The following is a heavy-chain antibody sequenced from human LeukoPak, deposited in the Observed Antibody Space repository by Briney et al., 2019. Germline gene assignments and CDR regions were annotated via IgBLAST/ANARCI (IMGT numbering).Heavy chain of an antibody. CDR2: FSGYNGNT. CDR1: GYTFTSYG. D-gene: IGHD3-22*01. CDR3: ARAYSSGAKDAFDI. V-gene: IGHV1-18*01. Sequence: ASVKVSCKASGYTFTSYGISWVRQAPGQGLEWMGWFSGYNGNTDYAQKPQGRVTMTRDTSTSTVYMELSSLRSEDTAVYYCARAYSSGAKDAFDIWGQGTMVTVSS. J-gene: IGHJ3*02.